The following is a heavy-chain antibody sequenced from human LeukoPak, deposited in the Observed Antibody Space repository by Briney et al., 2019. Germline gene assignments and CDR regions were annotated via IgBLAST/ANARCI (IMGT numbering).Heavy chain of an antibody. CDR2: IYYSGST. Sequence: PSETLSLTCSVSGGSISTYYWTWIRQPPGKGLEWIGYIYYSGSTNYNPSLKSRVTISVDTSKNQFSLNLSSVTATDTAVYYCARANHYGSGPETFDIWGQGTMVTVSS. V-gene: IGHV4-59*01. J-gene: IGHJ3*02. CDR3: ARANHYGSGPETFDI. D-gene: IGHD3-10*01. CDR1: GGSISTYY.